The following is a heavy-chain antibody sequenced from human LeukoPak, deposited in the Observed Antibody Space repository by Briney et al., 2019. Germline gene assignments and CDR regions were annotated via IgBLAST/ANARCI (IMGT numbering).Heavy chain of an antibody. CDR2: INPNSGGT. Sequence: ASVKVSCKASGYTFTGYYMHWVRQAPGQGLEWMGWINPNSGGTNYAQKFQGRVTMTRDTSISTAYMELSRLRSDDTAVYYCARDRYDFWSGYYCCGGYWGQGTLVTVSS. CDR1: GYTFTGYY. V-gene: IGHV1-2*02. J-gene: IGHJ4*02. CDR3: ARDRYDFWSGYYCCGGY. D-gene: IGHD3-3*01.